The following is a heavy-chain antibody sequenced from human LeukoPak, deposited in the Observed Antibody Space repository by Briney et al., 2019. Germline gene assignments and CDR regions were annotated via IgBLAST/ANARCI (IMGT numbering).Heavy chain of an antibody. CDR2: INAHNGKT. Sequence: ASVQVSCKASGYTFTTYFVTWVRQAPGQGLEWMGSINAHNGKTDYAEKIKGRVTMTTDTSTSTAYLELRNLRSDDTAIYYCTKTSCAADCYFDFWGQGTLVTVSS. V-gene: IGHV1-18*04. J-gene: IGHJ4*02. CDR1: GYTFTTYF. D-gene: IGHD6-13*01. CDR3: TKTSCAADCYFDF.